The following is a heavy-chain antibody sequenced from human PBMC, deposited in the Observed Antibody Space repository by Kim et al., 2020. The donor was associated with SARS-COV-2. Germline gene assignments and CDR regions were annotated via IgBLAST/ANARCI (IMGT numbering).Heavy chain of an antibody. J-gene: IGHJ4*02. CDR2: IIPIFGTA. D-gene: IGHD1-7*01. CDR1: GGTFSSYA. V-gene: IGHV1-69*13. Sequence: SVKVSCKASGGTFSSYAISWVRQAPGQGLEWMGGIIPIFGTANYVQKFQGRVTITADESTSTAYMELSSLRSEDTAVYYCASILGITGTTDDYWGQGTLVTVSS. CDR3: ASILGITGTTDDY.